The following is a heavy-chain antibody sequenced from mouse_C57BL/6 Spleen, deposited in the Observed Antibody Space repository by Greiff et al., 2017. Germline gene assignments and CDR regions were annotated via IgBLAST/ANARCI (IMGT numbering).Heavy chain of an antibody. J-gene: IGHJ3*01. Sequence: VQLKHSGPELVKPGDSVKISCKASGYSFTGYFMNWVMQSHGKSLEWIGRINPYNGDTFYNQKFKGKATLTVDKSSSTADMELRSLTSEDSAVYYCARSMLRRREGFAYWGQGTLVTVSA. CDR1: GYSFTGYF. CDR3: ARSMLRRREGFAY. D-gene: IGHD2-12*01. V-gene: IGHV1-20*01. CDR2: INPYNGDT.